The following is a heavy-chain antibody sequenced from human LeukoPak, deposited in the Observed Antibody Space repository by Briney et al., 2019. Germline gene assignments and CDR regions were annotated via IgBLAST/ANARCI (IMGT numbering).Heavy chain of an antibody. Sequence: ASVKVSCKVSGYTLTELSMHWVRQAPGKGLEWMGGFDPEDGETIYAQKFQGRVTITEDTSTDTAYMELSSLRSEDTAVYYCATVRLLWFGEFPYYFDYWGQGTLVTVSS. D-gene: IGHD3-10*01. CDR1: GYTLTELS. CDR3: ATVRLLWFGEFPYYFDY. V-gene: IGHV1-24*01. CDR2: FDPEDGET. J-gene: IGHJ4*02.